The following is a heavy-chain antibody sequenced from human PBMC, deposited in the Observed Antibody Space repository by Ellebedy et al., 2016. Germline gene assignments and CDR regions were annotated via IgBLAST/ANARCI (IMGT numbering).Heavy chain of an antibody. CDR2: ISYDGSNK. Sequence: GGSLRLXCAASGFTFSSYGMHWVRQAPGKGLEWVAVISYDGSNKYYADSVKGRFTISRDNSKNTLYLQMNSLRAEDTAVYYCARAVGSSSENWFDPWGQGTLVTVSS. D-gene: IGHD6-6*01. CDR3: ARAVGSSSENWFDP. J-gene: IGHJ5*02. CDR1: GFTFSSYG. V-gene: IGHV3-30*03.